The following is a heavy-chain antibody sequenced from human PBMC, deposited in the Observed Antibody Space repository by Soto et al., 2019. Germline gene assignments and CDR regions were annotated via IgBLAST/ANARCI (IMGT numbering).Heavy chain of an antibody. Sequence: SETLSLTCTVSGASISTDYWSWIRQSPGKGLEWLGNIYYGGSINYNPSLKSRVTISVDTSKNQFSLKLSSVTAADTAVYYCARLIWGTGYCISTSCQYYFDYWGQGTLVTVSS. CDR2: IYYGGSI. CDR3: ARLIWGTGYCISTSCQYYFDY. D-gene: IGHD2-2*03. CDR1: GASISTDY. J-gene: IGHJ4*02. V-gene: IGHV4-59*08.